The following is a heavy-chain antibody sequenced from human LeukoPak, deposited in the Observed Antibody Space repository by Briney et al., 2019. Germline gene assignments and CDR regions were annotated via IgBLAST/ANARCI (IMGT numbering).Heavy chain of an antibody. V-gene: IGHV3-21*01. CDR3: ARGRAGKTMDV. J-gene: IGHJ6*03. CDR2: ISSSTSSI. Sequence: GGSLRLSCAASEFTFSTDTTNWVRQAPGKGLEWVSSISSSTSSIYYADSLKGRFTISRDNAKSSLYLQMYSLRAEDTAVYYCARGRAGKTMDVWGKGTTVTVSS. CDR1: EFTFSTDT.